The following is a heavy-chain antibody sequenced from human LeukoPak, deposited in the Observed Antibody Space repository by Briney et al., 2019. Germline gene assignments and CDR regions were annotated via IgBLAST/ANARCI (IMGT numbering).Heavy chain of an antibody. V-gene: IGHV2-70*11. Sequence: SGPTLVNPTQTLTLTCTFSGFSLSTSGMCVSWIRQPPGKALEWLARIDWDDDKYYSTSLETRFTISKDTSKNRVVLTMTNMDPVDTATYYCARINVVRRLMGGGYYYGMDVWGQGTTVTVSS. CDR2: IDWDDDK. CDR1: GFSLSTSGMC. CDR3: ARINVVRRLMGGGYYYGMDV. D-gene: IGHD3-10*01. J-gene: IGHJ6*02.